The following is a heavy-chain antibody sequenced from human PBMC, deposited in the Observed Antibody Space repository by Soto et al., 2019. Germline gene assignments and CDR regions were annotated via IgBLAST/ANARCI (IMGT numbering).Heavy chain of an antibody. J-gene: IGHJ2*01. CDR2: IYYTGST. D-gene: IGHD3-16*01. Sequence: QVQLQESGPGLVKPSETLSLTCTVSGGSISSYFWSWIRQPPGKGLEWIGYIYYTGSTNYNPSLKGRDTISVDTSKNQFSLQLSSVTAADTAVYYCANVNWYFDLWGRGTLVTVSS. CDR3: ANVNWYFDL. V-gene: IGHV4-59*01. CDR1: GGSISSYF.